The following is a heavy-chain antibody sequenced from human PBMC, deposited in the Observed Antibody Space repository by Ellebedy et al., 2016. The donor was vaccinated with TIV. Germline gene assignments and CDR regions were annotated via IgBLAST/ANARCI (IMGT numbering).Heavy chain of an antibody. CDR3: ARDARFIDQQHNWFDP. CDR2: ISNSGSTI. Sequence: GGSLRLSCAASGFIFSDYYMIWIRQAPGKGLEWVSYISNSGSTIYYADSVKGRFTISRDNAKNSLSLLMNSLRAEETAVYYCARDARFIDQQHNWFDPWGQGTLVTVSS. CDR1: GFIFSDYY. V-gene: IGHV3-11*01. D-gene: IGHD2-2*01. J-gene: IGHJ5*02.